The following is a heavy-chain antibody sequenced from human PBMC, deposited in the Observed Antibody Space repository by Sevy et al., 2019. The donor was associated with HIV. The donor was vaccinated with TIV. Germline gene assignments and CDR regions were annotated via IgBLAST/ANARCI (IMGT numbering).Heavy chain of an antibody. J-gene: IGHJ6*01. Sequence: SETLSLTCTVSGGSISSYYWSWIRQPPGKGLEWIGHIYYSGSTNYNPSLKSRVTISVDTSKNQFSLKLSSVTAADTAVYYCARDRVRGDYYGMDVWGQGTTVTVSS. D-gene: IGHD3-10*01. CDR1: GGSISSYY. CDR3: ARDRVRGDYYGMDV. CDR2: IYYSGST. V-gene: IGHV4-59*01.